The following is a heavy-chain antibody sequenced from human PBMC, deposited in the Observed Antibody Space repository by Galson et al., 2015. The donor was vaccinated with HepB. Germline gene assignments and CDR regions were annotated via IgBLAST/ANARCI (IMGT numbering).Heavy chain of an antibody. CDR3: ARDLSWDTAMVQGDY. CDR2: INPSGGST. V-gene: IGHV1-46*04. J-gene: IGHJ4*02. Sequence: SVKVSCKASGYTFTSYYMHWVRQAPGQGLEWMGIINPSGGSTSYAQKLQGRVTMTRDTSTSTVYMELSSLRSEDTAVYYCARDLSWDTAMVQGDYWGQGTLVTVSS. D-gene: IGHD5-18*01. CDR1: GYTFTSYY.